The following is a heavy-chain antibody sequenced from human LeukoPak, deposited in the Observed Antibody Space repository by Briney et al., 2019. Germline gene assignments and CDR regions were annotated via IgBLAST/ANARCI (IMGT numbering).Heavy chain of an antibody. CDR1: GFTFSSDG. V-gene: IGHV3-23*01. CDR3: ARRAGAYSHPYDY. J-gene: IGHJ4*02. D-gene: IGHD4/OR15-4a*01. CDR2: ISGSGGST. Sequence: GGSLRLSCAASGFTFSSDGMSWVRQAPGKGLEWVSAISGSGGSTYYADSAKGGFTISRDNSKNTLYLQMNSLRAEDTAVYYCARRAGAYSHPYDYWGQGTLVTVSS.